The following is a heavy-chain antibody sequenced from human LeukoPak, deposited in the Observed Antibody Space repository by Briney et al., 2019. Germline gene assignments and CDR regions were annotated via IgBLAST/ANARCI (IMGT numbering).Heavy chain of an antibody. CDR3: ARAQEEWVLPYNWFGP. V-gene: IGHV4-59*01. CDR1: GGSISSYY. D-gene: IGHD1-26*01. CDR2: IYYSGST. J-gene: IGHJ5*02. Sequence: PSETLSLTCTVSGGSISSYYWSWIRQPPGKGLEWIGYIYYSGSTNYNPSLKSRVTISVDTPKNQFSLKLSSVTAADTAVYYCARAQEEWVLPYNWFGPWGQGTLVTVSS.